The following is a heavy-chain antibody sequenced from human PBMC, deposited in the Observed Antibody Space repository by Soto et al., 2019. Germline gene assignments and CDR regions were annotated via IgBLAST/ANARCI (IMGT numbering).Heavy chain of an antibody. V-gene: IGHV4-34*01. J-gene: IGHJ4*02. CDR3: ARATVSIAACNFDY. CDR2: INHSGST. CDR1: GGSFSGYY. Sequence: QVQLQQWGAGLLKPSETLSLTCAVYGGSFSGYYWSWIRQPPGKGLEWIGEINHSGSTNYNPSLKSRVTISVDTSKNQFSLKLSSVTAADTAVYYCARATVSIAACNFDYWGQGTLVTVSS. D-gene: IGHD6-6*01.